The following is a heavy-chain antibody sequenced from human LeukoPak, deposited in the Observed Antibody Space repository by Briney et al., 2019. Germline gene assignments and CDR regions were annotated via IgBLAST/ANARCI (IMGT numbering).Heavy chain of an antibody. D-gene: IGHD1-1*01. CDR1: GGSISSGGYY. CDR2: IYHSGST. Sequence: SQTLSLTCTVSGGSISSGGYYWSWIRQPPGKGLEWIGYIYHSGSTYYNPSLKSRVTISVDRSKNQFSLNLTSVTAADTAVYYCARHWNLLYYFDYWDHGTLVTVSS. CDR3: ARHWNLLYYFDY. J-gene: IGHJ4*01. V-gene: IGHV4-30-2*01.